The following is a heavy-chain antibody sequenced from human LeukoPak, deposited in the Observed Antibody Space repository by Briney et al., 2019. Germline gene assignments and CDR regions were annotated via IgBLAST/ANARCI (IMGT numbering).Heavy chain of an antibody. J-gene: IGHJ2*01. V-gene: IGHV4-59*08. CDR3: ARAPRGYSYGVTPDWYFDL. D-gene: IGHD5-18*01. CDR2: IYYSGST. Sequence: KPSETLTLTCTVSGGSISSYYWNWIRQPPGKGLEWIGYIYYSGSTNYNPSLKSRVTISVDTSKNQFSLKLSSVTAADTAVYYCARAPRGYSYGVTPDWYFDLWGRGTLVTVSS. CDR1: GGSISSYY.